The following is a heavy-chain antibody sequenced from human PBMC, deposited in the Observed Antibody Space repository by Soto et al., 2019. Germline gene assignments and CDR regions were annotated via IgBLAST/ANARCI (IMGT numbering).Heavy chain of an antibody. CDR1: GGSISSYY. CDR2: IYYSGST. D-gene: IGHD6-6*01. Sequence: SETLSLTCTVSGGSISSYYWSWIRQPPGKGLEWIGYIYYSGSTNYNPSLKSRVTISVDTSKNQFSLKLSSVTAADTAVYYCARDRRGGAARRLGNWFDPWGQGTLVTVSS. V-gene: IGHV4-59*01. J-gene: IGHJ5*02. CDR3: ARDRRGGAARRLGNWFDP.